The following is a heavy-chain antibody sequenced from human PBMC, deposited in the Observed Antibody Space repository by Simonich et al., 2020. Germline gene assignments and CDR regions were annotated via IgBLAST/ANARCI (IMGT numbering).Heavy chain of an antibody. CDR1: GYSISSGYY. CDR2: IYHCGST. J-gene: IGHJ6*02. CDR3: ARVGYSNYYYYGMDV. V-gene: IGHV4-38-2*01. D-gene: IGHD6-13*01. Sequence: QVQLQESGPGLVKPSETLSLTCAVSGYSISSGYYWGWIRPPPGKGLEWIGSIYHCGSTYYNPSLKSRVTISVDTSKNQFSLKLSSVTAADTAVYYCARVGYSNYYYYGMDVWGQGTTVTVSS.